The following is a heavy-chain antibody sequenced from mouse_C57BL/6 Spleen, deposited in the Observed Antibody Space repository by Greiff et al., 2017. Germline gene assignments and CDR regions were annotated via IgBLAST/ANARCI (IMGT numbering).Heavy chain of an antibody. J-gene: IGHJ3*01. Sequence: QVQLKQSGPELVKPGASVKISCKASGYAFSSSWMNWVKQRPGKGLEWIGRIYPGDGDTNYNGKFKGKATLTADKSSSTAYMQLSSLTSEDSAVYFCGDYYGSSFAYWGQGTLVTVSA. CDR3: GDYYGSSFAY. CDR1: GYAFSSSW. D-gene: IGHD1-1*01. V-gene: IGHV1-82*01. CDR2: IYPGDGDT.